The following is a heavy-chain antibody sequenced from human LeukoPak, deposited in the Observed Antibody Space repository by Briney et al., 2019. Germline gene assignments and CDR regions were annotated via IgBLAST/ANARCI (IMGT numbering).Heavy chain of an antibody. Sequence: GGSLRLSCAASGFTFSNAWMSWVRQAPGKGLEWVGRIKSKTDGGTTDYAAPVKGRFTISRDDSKNTLYLQMNSLRAEDTAVYYCARERYYYDSTYYYVKYFDYWGQGTLVTVSS. CDR3: ARERYYYDSTYYYVKYFDY. V-gene: IGHV3-15*01. CDR1: GFTFSNAW. D-gene: IGHD3-22*01. CDR2: IKSKTDGGTT. J-gene: IGHJ4*02.